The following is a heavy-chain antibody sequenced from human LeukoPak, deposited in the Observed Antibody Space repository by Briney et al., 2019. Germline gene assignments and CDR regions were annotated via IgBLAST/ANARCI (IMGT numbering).Heavy chain of an antibody. J-gene: IGHJ4*02. V-gene: IGHV3-21*06. CDR2: ISGSGSYI. Sequence: GSLRLSCAASGFTLSNYAMNWVRQTPRKGLEWVSCISGSGSYIYYADSVKGRFTISRDNAKNSLNLQMNSLRAEDTAVYYCVRERFHGSGAPKFDFWGQGNLVTVSS. CDR3: VRERFHGSGAPKFDF. D-gene: IGHD3-10*01. CDR1: GFTLSNYA.